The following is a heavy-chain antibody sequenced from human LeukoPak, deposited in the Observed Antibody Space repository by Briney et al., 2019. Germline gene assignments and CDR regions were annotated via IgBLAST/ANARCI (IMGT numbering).Heavy chain of an antibody. Sequence: GGSLRLSCAASGFTFSSYWMSWVRQAPGKGLEWVANIKQDGSEKYYVDSVKGRFTISRDNAKNSLYLQMNSLRAEDTAVYYCAKAFNYDSWSGYSPFDYWGQGTLVTVSS. J-gene: IGHJ4*02. D-gene: IGHD3-3*01. CDR3: AKAFNYDSWSGYSPFDY. V-gene: IGHV3-7*01. CDR1: GFTFSSYW. CDR2: IKQDGSEK.